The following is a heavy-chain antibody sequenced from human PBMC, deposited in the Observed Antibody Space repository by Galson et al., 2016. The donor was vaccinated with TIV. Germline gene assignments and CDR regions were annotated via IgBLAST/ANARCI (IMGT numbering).Heavy chain of an antibody. CDR3: ARNKRGFTRGYGGHFDS. D-gene: IGHD5-12*01. J-gene: IGHJ4*02. CDR2: VNDNGRV. Sequence: TCGVNGGSFRGYYWAWIRQSPGMGLEWIGDVNDNGRVDYNPSLKGRVTLSADASTTQFSLKLTSVTAADTGFYYCARNKRGFTRGYGGHFDSWGQGILVTVSS. CDR1: GGSFRGYY. V-gene: IGHV4-34*01.